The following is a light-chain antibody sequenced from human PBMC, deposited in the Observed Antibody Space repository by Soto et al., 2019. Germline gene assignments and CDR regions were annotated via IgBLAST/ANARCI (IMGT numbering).Light chain of an antibody. V-gene: IGKV3D-7*01. CDR3: QQYQNLWT. CDR1: ESVGSSR. CDR2: GDS. J-gene: IGKJ1*01. Sequence: IVLTHSPGTLSFPPGERATLFCRASESVGSSRLAWYQQNPGQAPKLLMYGDSNRAAGIPARFSGSGSGTEFTLTISGLQSEDFALYYCQQYQNLWTFGQGTKVDIK.